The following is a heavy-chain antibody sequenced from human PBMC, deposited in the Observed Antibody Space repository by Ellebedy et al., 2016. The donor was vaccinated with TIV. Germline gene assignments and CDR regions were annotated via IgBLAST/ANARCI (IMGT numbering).Heavy chain of an antibody. CDR3: AREDLLPSSSSHHYGIDV. CDR2: IEPSGGTT. J-gene: IGHJ6*02. V-gene: IGHV1-46*01. Sequence: AASVKVSCKASGYTFTNYYMHWARQAPGQGLEWMGLIEPSGGTTNYAQKFQGRVTVTRDTSTSTVYMELRSLRSEDTAVYYCAREDLLPSSSSHHYGIDVWGQGTTVTVSS. CDR1: GYTFTNYY. D-gene: IGHD6-6*01.